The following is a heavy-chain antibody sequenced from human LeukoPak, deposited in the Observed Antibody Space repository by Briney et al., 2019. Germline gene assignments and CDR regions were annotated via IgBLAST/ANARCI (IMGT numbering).Heavy chain of an antibody. V-gene: IGHV3-30*18. J-gene: IGHJ4*02. D-gene: IGHD4-17*01. Sequence: PGGSLRLSCAASGLTFSSCFMTWVRQAPGKGLEWVAVISYDGSNKYYADSVKGRFTISRDNSKNTLYLQMNSLRAEDTAVYYCAKETHDYGDYFDYWGQGTLVTVSS. CDR2: ISYDGSNK. CDR3: AKETHDYGDYFDY. CDR1: GLTFSSCF.